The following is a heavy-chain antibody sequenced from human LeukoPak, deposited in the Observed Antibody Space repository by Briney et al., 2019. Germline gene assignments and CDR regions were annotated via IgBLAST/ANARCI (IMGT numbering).Heavy chain of an antibody. V-gene: IGHV4-34*01. J-gene: IGHJ3*02. CDR3: ARNMIVVVSDAFDI. Sequence: KPSETLSLTCAVYGGSFSGYYWSWIRQPPGKGLEWLGEINHSGSTNYNPSLKSRVTISVDMSKNQFSLKLSSVTAADTAVYYCARNMIVVVSDAFDIWGQGTMVTVSS. D-gene: IGHD3-22*01. CDR2: INHSGST. CDR1: GGSFSGYY.